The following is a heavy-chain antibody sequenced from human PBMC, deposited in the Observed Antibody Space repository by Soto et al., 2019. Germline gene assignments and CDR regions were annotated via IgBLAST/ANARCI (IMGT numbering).Heavy chain of an antibody. J-gene: IGHJ4*02. V-gene: IGHV3-30*18. CDR3: AKEGFPGYCSGGSCYSNGPYFDY. CDR2: ISYDGGNK. Sequence: VGSLRLSCAASGFTFSSYGMHWVRQAPGKGLEWVAVISYDGGNKYYADSVKGRFTISRDNSKNTLYLQMNSLRAEDTAVYYCAKEGFPGYCSGGSCYSNGPYFDYWGRGTLVTVSS. CDR1: GFTFSSYG. D-gene: IGHD2-15*01.